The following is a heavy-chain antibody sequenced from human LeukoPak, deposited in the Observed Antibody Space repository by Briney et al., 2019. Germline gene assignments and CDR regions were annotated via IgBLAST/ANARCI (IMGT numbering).Heavy chain of an antibody. Sequence: GSSVKVSCKASGGTFSSYAISWVRQAPGQGLEWMGRIIPIFGIANYAQKFQGRVTITADKSTSTAYMELSSLRSEDTAVYYCARTAPMSNYGSGSYYLDYWGQGTLVTVSS. CDR2: IIPIFGIA. V-gene: IGHV1-69*04. J-gene: IGHJ4*02. CDR3: ARTAPMSNYGSGSYYLDY. CDR1: GGTFSSYA. D-gene: IGHD3-10*01.